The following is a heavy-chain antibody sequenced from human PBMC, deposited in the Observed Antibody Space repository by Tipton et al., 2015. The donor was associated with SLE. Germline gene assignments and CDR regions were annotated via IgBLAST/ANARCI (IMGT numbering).Heavy chain of an antibody. CDR2: INPLSGDA. J-gene: IGHJ1*01. CDR3: AREYNNALNF. V-gene: IGHV1-2*05. Sequence: QLVQSGVEVKKPGASVQVSCKASGYTFAAYYIHWVRQAPGQGLEWMGRINPLSGDADYAQKFQDRVTMTRDTSISTVCMDLSRLRADDTGVCFCAREYNNALNFWGLGSLITVS. D-gene: IGHD1-14*01. CDR1: GYTFAAYY.